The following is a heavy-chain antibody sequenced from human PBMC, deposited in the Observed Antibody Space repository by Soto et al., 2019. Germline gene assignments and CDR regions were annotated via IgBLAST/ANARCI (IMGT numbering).Heavy chain of an antibody. CDR1: GGSIISYG. J-gene: IGHJ4*02. Sequence: PSETLSLTCTVAGGSIISYGWSWIRQPPGKGLEWIGYIYYSGSTNYNPSLKSRVTISVDTSKNQFSLKLSSVTAADTAVYYCARRYGSSFDYWGQGTLVTVSS. D-gene: IGHD6-13*01. CDR3: ARRYGSSFDY. CDR2: IYYSGST. V-gene: IGHV4-59*08.